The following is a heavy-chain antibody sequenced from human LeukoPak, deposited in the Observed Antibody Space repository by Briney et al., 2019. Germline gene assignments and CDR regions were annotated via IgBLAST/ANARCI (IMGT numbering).Heavy chain of an antibody. J-gene: IGHJ4*02. CDR2: ISSSSSYI. V-gene: IGHV3-21*01. CDR1: GISLSNYA. Sequence: GGSLRLSCVVSGISLSNYAMTWVRQAPGKGLEWVSSISSSSSYIYYADSVKGRFTISRDNAKNSLYLQMNSLRAEDTAVYYCARASYCSGGSCYSFDYWGQGTLVTVSS. CDR3: ARASYCSGGSCYSFDY. D-gene: IGHD2-15*01.